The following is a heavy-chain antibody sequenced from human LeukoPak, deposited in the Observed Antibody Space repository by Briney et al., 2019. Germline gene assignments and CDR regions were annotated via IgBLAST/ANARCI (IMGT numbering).Heavy chain of an antibody. CDR2: IYYSGST. CDR3: ARARGMATFDY. Sequence: SETLSLTCAVSGGSISSGGYSWSWIRQPPGKGLEWIGYIYYSGSTNYNPSLKSRVTISVDTSKNQFSLKLSSVTAADTAVYYCARARGMATFDYWGQGTLVTVSS. CDR1: GGSISSGGYS. D-gene: IGHD5-24*01. J-gene: IGHJ4*02. V-gene: IGHV4-61*08.